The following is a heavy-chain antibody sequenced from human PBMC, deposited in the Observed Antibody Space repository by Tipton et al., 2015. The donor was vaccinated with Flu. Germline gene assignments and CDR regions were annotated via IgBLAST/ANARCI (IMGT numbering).Heavy chain of an antibody. CDR2: IKRRIDGEAT. J-gene: IGHJ4*02. Sequence: SLRLSCAASGFTFNNAWMSWVRQAPGKGLEWVGRIKRRIDGEATDYGAPVRGRFTISRDDSKSTLYLQMNSLRSEDTAVYYCSAGVGSCDTDHWGPGTLVTVSS. V-gene: IGHV3-15*01. CDR3: SAGVGSCDTDH. D-gene: IGHD1-26*01. CDR1: GFTFNNAW.